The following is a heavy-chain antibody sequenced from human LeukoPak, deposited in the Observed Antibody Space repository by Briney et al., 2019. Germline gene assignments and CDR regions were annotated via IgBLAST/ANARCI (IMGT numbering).Heavy chain of an antibody. V-gene: IGHV3-23*01. CDR1: GFTLSSYA. J-gene: IGHJ4*02. CDR2: FSGSGGST. CDR3: AKSVYSSSWFYFDY. Sequence: GGSLRLSCAASGFTLSSYAMSWVRQAPGKGLEWVSGFSGSGGSTYYVDSVKGRFTISRDNSKNTLYLQMNSLRAEDTAVYYCAKSVYSSSWFYFDYWGQGTLVTVSS. D-gene: IGHD6-13*01.